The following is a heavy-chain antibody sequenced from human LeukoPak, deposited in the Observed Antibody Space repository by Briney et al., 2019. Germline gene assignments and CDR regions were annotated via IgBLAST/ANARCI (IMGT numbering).Heavy chain of an antibody. Sequence: ASETLSLTCTVSGGSISSYYWSWIRQPPGKGLEWVGYIYYSWSTNYNPSLKSRVTISVDTSKNQFSLKLSSVTAANTAVYYCARMRQDGDYAHRNAFDIWGQGTMVTVSS. CDR3: ARMRQDGDYAHRNAFDI. V-gene: IGHV4-59*01. J-gene: IGHJ3*02. D-gene: IGHD4-17*01. CDR2: IYYSWST. CDR1: GGSISSYY.